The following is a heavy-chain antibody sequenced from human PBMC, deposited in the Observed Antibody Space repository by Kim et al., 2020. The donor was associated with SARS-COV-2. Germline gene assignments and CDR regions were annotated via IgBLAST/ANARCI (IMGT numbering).Heavy chain of an antibody. Sequence: SETLSLTCTVSGGSISSSGHYWSWIRQHPGKGLEWIGYIQYSGSTYYNPSLKSRVTISVDTSKNQFSLKLSSVTAADTAGYFCARTVYSGFDGPFDYWG. V-gene: IGHV4-31*03. D-gene: IGHD5-12*01. J-gene: IGHJ4*01. CDR3: ARTVYSGFDGPFDY. CDR1: GGSISSSGHY. CDR2: IQYSGST.